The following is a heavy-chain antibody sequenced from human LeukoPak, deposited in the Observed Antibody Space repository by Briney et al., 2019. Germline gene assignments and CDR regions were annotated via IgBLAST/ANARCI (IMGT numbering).Heavy chain of an antibody. J-gene: IGHJ3*02. CDR1: GFTFSSYA. CDR2: ISGSGGST. Sequence: GGSLRLSCAASGFTFSSYAMSWVRQAPGKGLEWVSAISGSGGSTYYADSVKGRFTISRDNSKNTLYLQMNSLRAEDTAVYYCAKEGRSRSYWGDDAFDIWGQGTMVTVSS. D-gene: IGHD1-26*01. CDR3: AKEGRSRSYWGDDAFDI. V-gene: IGHV3-23*01.